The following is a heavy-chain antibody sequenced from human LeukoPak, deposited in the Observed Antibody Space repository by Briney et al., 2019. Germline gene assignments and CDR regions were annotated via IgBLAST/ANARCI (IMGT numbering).Heavy chain of an antibody. CDR2: VSASSDI. J-gene: IGHJ4*02. V-gene: IGHV3-21*01. D-gene: IGHD5-18*01. Sequence: PGRSLRLSCAASGFTFSSYTMNWVRQAPGKGLQWVSTVSASSDIHYSDSVKGRFTISRDNARNSPYLQMNSLRDEDTAVYYCARDALHTAHFDYWGQGTLVTVSS. CDR3: ARDALHTAHFDY. CDR1: GFTFSSYT.